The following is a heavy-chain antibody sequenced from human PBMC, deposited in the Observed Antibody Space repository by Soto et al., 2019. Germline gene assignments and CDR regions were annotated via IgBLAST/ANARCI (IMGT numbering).Heavy chain of an antibody. CDR3: AKDEYYDSSGYYSYDFQH. J-gene: IGHJ1*01. Sequence: QVQLVESGGGVVQPGRSLRLSSAASGFTFSSYDMHWVRQAPGKGLEWVAVISYDGSNKYYADSVKGRFTISRDNSKNTLYLQMNSLRAEDTAVYYCAKDEYYDSSGYYSYDFQHWGQGTLVTVSS. CDR1: GFTFSSYD. V-gene: IGHV3-30*18. D-gene: IGHD3-22*01. CDR2: ISYDGSNK.